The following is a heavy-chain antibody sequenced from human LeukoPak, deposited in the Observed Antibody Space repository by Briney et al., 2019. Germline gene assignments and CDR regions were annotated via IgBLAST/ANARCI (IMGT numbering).Heavy chain of an antibody. Sequence: SETLSLTCTVSGGSISSGSYYWGWIRQPPGKGLEWIGSIYYSGSTYYNPSLKSRVTISVDTSKNQFSLKLSSVTAADTAVYYCARVWSGYSSSWYPLYFDYWGQGTLVTVSS. CDR2: IYYSGST. D-gene: IGHD6-13*01. CDR1: GGSISSGSYY. J-gene: IGHJ4*02. V-gene: IGHV4-39*07. CDR3: ARVWSGYSSSWYPLYFDY.